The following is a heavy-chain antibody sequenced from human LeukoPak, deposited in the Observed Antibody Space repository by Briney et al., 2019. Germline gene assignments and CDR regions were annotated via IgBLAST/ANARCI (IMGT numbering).Heavy chain of an antibody. CDR2: VSNSGDYI. CDR1: GFSFSSYR. V-gene: IGHV3-21*01. J-gene: IGHJ4*02. Sequence: GGSLRLSCAASGFSFSSYRMNWVRQAPGKGLEWVSSVSNSGDYIHYADSVKGRFTISRGNSKNTLYLQMNSLRAEDTAVYYCARGPSGYHNTGGQGTLVTVSS. CDR3: ARGPSGYHNT. D-gene: IGHD5-12*01.